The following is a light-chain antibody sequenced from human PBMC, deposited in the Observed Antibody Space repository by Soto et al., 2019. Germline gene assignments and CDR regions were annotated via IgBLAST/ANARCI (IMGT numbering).Light chain of an antibody. V-gene: IGLV2-14*03. J-gene: IGLJ2*01. Sequence: QSALTQPASVSGSPGQSITISCTGTSSDVGGYNYVSWYQHHPGKAPELMIYGVSNRPSGVSNRFSGSKSGNTASLTISGLQADYEADYYCSSYTGSSTLLFGGGTKLTVL. CDR2: GVS. CDR3: SSYTGSSTLL. CDR1: SSDVGGYNY.